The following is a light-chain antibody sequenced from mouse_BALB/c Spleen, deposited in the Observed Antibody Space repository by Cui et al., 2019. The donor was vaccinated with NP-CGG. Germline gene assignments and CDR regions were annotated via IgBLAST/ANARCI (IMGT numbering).Light chain of an antibody. CDR2: GTN. CDR1: NGAVTTSNY. Sequence: QAVVTQESALTTSPGETVTLTCRSTNGAVTTSNYANWVQEKPDHLFTGLIGGTNNRAQGVPARFPGPRMGDRPALTITGAKTENEEKYFGVQGKRNNWVFGGGTKLTVL. CDR3: VQGKRNNWV. J-gene: IGLJ1*01. V-gene: IGLV1*01.